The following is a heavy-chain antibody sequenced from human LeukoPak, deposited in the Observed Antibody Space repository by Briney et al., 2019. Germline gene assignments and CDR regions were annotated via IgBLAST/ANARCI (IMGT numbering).Heavy chain of an antibody. CDR3: AKEEWDLYAFDI. CDR2: ISYDGSHK. Sequence: TGGSLRLSCAACGFTFSSYGMHWVRQAPDKGLEWVAVISYDGSHKYYADSVKGRFTISRDNSKNTLYLQMNSLSAEDTAVYYCAKEEWDLYAFDIWGQGTMVTVSS. D-gene: IGHD1-26*01. V-gene: IGHV3-30*18. J-gene: IGHJ3*02. CDR1: GFTFSSYG.